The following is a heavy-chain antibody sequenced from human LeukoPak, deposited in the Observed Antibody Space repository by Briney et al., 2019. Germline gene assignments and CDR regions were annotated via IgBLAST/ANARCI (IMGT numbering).Heavy chain of an antibody. CDR2: IYYSGST. V-gene: IGHV4-39*07. Sequence: SETLSLTCTVSGGSISSSTYYWGWIRQPPGKGLEWIGSIYYSGSTYYNPSLKSRVTISVDTSKNQFSLKLSSVTAADTAVYYCAREVWSMATTPLVDYWGQGTLVTVSS. D-gene: IGHD5-24*01. CDR3: AREVWSMATTPLVDY. J-gene: IGHJ4*02. CDR1: GGSISSSTYY.